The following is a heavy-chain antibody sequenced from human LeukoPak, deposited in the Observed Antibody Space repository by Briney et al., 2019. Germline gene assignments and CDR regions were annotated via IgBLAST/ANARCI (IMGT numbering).Heavy chain of an antibody. CDR3: ARVPDLTYGSMISGY. Sequence: GGSLRLSCAASGFTFSNYWMDWVRQAPGQGLEWVANVNQDESEKNYADSVKGRFTISRDNSKNTLSLQMNSLRAEDTAVYYCARVPDLTYGSMISGYWGQGTLVTVSS. V-gene: IGHV3-7*01. CDR2: VNQDESEK. CDR1: GFTFSNYW. J-gene: IGHJ4*02. D-gene: IGHD3-22*01.